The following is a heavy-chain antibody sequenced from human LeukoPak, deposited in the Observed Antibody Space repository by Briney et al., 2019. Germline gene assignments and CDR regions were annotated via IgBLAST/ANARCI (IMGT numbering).Heavy chain of an antibody. J-gene: IGHJ6*03. CDR3: AKAPSTDFYMDV. Sequence: PGGSLRLSCAASGFTFSSYGMHWVRQAPGKGLEWVAFIRYDGSNKYYADSVKGRFTISRDNSKNTLYLQMNSLRAEDTAVYYCAKAPSTDFYMDVWGKGTTVSISS. CDR1: GFTFSSYG. V-gene: IGHV3-30*02. CDR2: IRYDGSNK. D-gene: IGHD3-3*01.